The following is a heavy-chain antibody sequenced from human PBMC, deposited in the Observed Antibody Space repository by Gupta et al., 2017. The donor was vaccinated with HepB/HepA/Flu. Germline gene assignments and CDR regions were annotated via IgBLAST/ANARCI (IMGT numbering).Heavy chain of an antibody. CDR3: AREGTRGSGAFDI. CDR1: GFTFSSYA. V-gene: IGHV3-30-3*01. CDR2: ISYDGSNK. D-gene: IGHD3-10*01. Sequence: QVQLVESGGGVVQPGRSLRLSCAASGFTFSSYAMHWVRQAPGKGLEWVAVISYDGSNKYYADSVKGRFTISRDNSKNTLYLQMNSLRAEDTAVYYCAREGTRGSGAFDIWGQGTMVTVSS. J-gene: IGHJ3*02.